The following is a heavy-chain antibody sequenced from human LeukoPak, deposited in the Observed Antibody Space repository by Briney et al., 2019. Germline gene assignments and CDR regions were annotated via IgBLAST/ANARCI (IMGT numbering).Heavy chain of an antibody. CDR2: IRYDGSNK. V-gene: IGHV3-30*02. CDR1: GFTFSSYG. D-gene: IGHD4-17*01. Sequence: LPGGSLRLSCAASGFTFSSYGMHWVRQAPGKGLEWVAFIRYDGSNKYYADSVKGRFTISRDNSKNTLYLQMNSLRAEDTAVYYCAKGGDYGDYETLFDYWGQGTLVTVSS. CDR3: AKGGDYGDYETLFDY. J-gene: IGHJ4*02.